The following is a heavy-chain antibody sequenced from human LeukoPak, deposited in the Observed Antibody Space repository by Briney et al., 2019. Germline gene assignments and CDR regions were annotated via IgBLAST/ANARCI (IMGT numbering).Heavy chain of an antibody. CDR2: IIPIFGTA. CDR1: GGTFSSYA. J-gene: IGHJ5*02. CDR3: ARDRSSQRGFDP. Sequence: ASVKVSCKASGGTFSSYAISWVRQAPGQGLEWMGGIIPIFGTANYAQKFQGRVTITADESTSTAYMELSSLRSEDTAVYYCARDRSSQRGFDPWGQGTLVTVSS. D-gene: IGHD6-13*01. V-gene: IGHV1-69*13.